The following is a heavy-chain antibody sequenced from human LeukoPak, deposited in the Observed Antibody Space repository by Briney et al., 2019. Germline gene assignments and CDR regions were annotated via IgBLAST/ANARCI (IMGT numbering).Heavy chain of an antibody. Sequence: QPGGSLRLSCAASGFTFSSYEMNWVRQAPGKGLEWVSYISSSGSTIYYADSVKGRFTISRSNAKNSLYLQMNSLRAEDTAVYYCAREAGGIDYWGQGTLVTVSS. CDR2: ISSSGSTI. CDR3: AREAGGIDY. V-gene: IGHV3-48*03. J-gene: IGHJ4*02. D-gene: IGHD2-15*01. CDR1: GFTFSSYE.